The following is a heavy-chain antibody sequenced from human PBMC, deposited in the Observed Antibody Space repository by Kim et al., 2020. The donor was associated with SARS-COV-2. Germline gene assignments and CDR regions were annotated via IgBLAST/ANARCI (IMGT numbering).Heavy chain of an antibody. D-gene: IGHD4-17*01. CDR3: AKDIMSYGEYIRALSD. J-gene: IGHJ4*02. Sequence: DSVKGRFTISRDNSKNTLSLQMSSLRVEDTAVYYCAKDIMSYGEYIRALSDWGQGTLVTVSS. V-gene: IGHV3-23*01.